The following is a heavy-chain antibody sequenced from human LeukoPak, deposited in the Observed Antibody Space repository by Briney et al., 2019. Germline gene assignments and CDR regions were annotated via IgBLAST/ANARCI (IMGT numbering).Heavy chain of an antibody. J-gene: IGHJ4*02. CDR2: IYHSGST. CDR1: GGSISSSYW. V-gene: IGHV4-4*02. D-gene: IGHD5-24*01. Sequence: SKTLSLTCAVSGGSISSSYWWSGVRQPPGKGLEWIGEIYHSGSTNYNQSLKSRVTISVDTSKNQFSLKLSSVTAADTAVYYCARVDGDGYNIPDYWGQGTLVTVSS. CDR3: ARVDGDGYNIPDY.